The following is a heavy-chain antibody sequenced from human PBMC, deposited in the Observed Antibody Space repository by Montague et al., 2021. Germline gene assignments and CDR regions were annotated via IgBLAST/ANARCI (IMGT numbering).Heavy chain of an antibody. D-gene: IGHD1-26*01. CDR1: GGSFSVYS. V-gene: IGHV4-34*01. CDR2: VNERGSS. J-gene: IGHJ6*02. Sequence: SETLSLTCAVSGGSFSVYSWTWIRQSPGNRLEWIGEVNERGSSNFNPSLKSRLTISVDTSNKHLSLNLRSVTAADTAVSYCARRGIVGVGQTGYFYAMDVWGQGTTVIVSS. CDR3: ARRGIVGVGQTGYFYAMDV.